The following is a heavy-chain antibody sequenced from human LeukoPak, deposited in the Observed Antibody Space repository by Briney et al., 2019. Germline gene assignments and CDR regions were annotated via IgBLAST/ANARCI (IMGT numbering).Heavy chain of an antibody. CDR2: INPNSGGS. D-gene: IGHD6-6*01. Sequence: ASVTVSCKASGYTFTAYYMHWVRQAPGQGLESMGWINPNSGGSNYAQKFQGRVTMTRDTSITTAYMELTRLTSDDTAMYYCARNLEYSSSSGAFDIWGQGTMVTVSS. CDR1: GYTFTAYY. J-gene: IGHJ3*02. CDR3: ARNLEYSSSSGAFDI. V-gene: IGHV1-2*02.